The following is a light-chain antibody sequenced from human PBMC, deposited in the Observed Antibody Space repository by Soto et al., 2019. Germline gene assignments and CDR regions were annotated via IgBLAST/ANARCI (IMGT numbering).Light chain of an antibody. J-gene: IGLJ1*01. Sequence: QSALTQPASVSGSPGQSITISCAGTSSDFGRYTYVSWYQQHPGKAPKLIIYDVYNRPSGVSNRFSGSKSGNTASLTISGLQAEDEADYYCTSYTSTSTPYVFGGGTKVTAL. CDR3: TSYTSTSTPYV. CDR2: DVY. V-gene: IGLV2-14*01. CDR1: SSDFGRYTY.